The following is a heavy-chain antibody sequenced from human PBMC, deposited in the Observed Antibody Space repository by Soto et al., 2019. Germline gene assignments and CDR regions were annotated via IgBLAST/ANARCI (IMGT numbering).Heavy chain of an antibody. CDR1: GYTFTSYG. J-gene: IGHJ4*02. CDR2: ISAYNGNT. CDR3: ARDQPQYYYDSSGYFDY. Sequence: QVQLVQSGAEVKKPGASVKVSCKASGYTFTSYGISWVRQAPGQGLEWMGCISAYNGNTNYAQKLQGRVTMTTDTSTSTAYMELRSLRSDDTAVYYCARDQPQYYYDSSGYFDYWGQGTLVTVSS. D-gene: IGHD3-22*01. V-gene: IGHV1-18*01.